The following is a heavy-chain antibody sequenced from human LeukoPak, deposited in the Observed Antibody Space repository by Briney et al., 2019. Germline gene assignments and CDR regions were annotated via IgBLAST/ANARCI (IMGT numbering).Heavy chain of an antibody. V-gene: IGHV5-51*01. Sequence: GESLKISCTGSGYSFTSYWIAWVRQMPGKGLEWMGIIYPRDSDTRYSPSFQGQVTISADKSINTAYLQWSGLKASDTAVYYCARHVTTASAARGFDIWGQGTMVTVSS. J-gene: IGHJ3*02. D-gene: IGHD1-14*01. CDR1: GYSFTSYW. CDR3: ARHVTTASAARGFDI. CDR2: IYPRDSDT.